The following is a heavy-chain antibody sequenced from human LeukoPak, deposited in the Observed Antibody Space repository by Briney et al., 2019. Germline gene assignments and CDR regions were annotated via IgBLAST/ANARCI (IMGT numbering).Heavy chain of an antibody. CDR1: GYTFSSYG. CDR2: ISGYNGNT. CDR3: ARDRPSFDY. Sequence: ASVKVSCKAPGYTFSSYGIGWVRQAPGQRLEWMGWISGYNGNTNYAQMFQGRVTMTTDTSTSTAYMELRSLRSDDTAVYYCARDRPSFDYWGQGTLVTVSS. J-gene: IGHJ4*02. V-gene: IGHV1-18*01.